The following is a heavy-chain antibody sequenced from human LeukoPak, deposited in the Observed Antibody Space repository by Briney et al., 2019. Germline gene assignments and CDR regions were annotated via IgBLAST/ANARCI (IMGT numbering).Heavy chain of an antibody. CDR3: AGMVSPTAAGTGYFDP. V-gene: IGHV1-69*05. Sequence: ASVKVSCKASGGTFNNYAFSWVRQAPGQGLEWMGEIIPIFDTSTYAQKYRGRVTITTDESTSTAYMELSSLRSEDTAVYYCAGMVSPTAAGTGYFDPWGQGTLVTVSS. D-gene: IGHD6-13*01. CDR2: IIPIFDTS. J-gene: IGHJ5*02. CDR1: GGTFNNYA.